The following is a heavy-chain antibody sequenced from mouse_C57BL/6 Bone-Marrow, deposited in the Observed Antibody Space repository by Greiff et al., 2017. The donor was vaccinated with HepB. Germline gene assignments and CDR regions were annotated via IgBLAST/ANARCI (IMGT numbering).Heavy chain of an antibody. Sequence: QVQLKESGPGLVQPSQSLSITCTVSGFSLTSYGVHWVRQSPGKGLEWLGVIWRGGSTDYNAAFMSRLSITKDNSKSQVFFKMNSLQDDDTAIYYCAKDYGSSSAWFAYWGQGTLVTVSA. J-gene: IGHJ3*01. CDR2: IWRGGST. CDR1: GFSLTSYG. CDR3: AKDYGSSSAWFAY. D-gene: IGHD1-1*01. V-gene: IGHV2-5*01.